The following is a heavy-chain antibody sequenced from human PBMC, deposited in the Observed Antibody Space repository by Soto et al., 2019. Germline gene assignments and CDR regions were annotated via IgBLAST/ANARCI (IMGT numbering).Heavy chain of an antibody. D-gene: IGHD3-10*01. CDR3: ASPSGSALPP. V-gene: IGHV3-23*01. J-gene: IGHJ4*02. Sequence: GGSLRLCCAASGFTFSSYAMSWVRQAPGKGLEWVSAISGSGGSKYYADSVKGRFTISRDNAKNSLYLQMNSLRAEDTAVYYCASPSGSALPPWGQGTLVTVSS. CDR1: GFTFSSYA. CDR2: ISGSGGSK.